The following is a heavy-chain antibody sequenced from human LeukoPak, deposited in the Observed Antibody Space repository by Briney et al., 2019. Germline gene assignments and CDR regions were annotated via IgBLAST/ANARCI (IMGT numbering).Heavy chain of an antibody. D-gene: IGHD5-18*01. CDR3: AKEGRARAMVYGDGFDY. CDR2: ISGSGGST. V-gene: IGHV3-23*01. Sequence: PGGSLRLPCAASGFTFSSYAMSWVRQAPGKGLEWVSAISGSGGSTYYADSVKGRFTISRDNSKNTLYLQMNSLRAEDTAVYYCAKEGRARAMVYGDGFDYWGQGTLVTVSS. CDR1: GFTFSSYA. J-gene: IGHJ4*02.